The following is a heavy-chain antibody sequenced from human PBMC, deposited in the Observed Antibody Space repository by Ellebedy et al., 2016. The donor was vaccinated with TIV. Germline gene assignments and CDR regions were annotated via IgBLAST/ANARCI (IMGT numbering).Heavy chain of an antibody. D-gene: IGHD3-22*01. V-gene: IGHV1-3*01. Sequence: AASVKVSCKASGYTFTSYAMHWVRQAPGQRLEWMGWINAGNGNTKYSQKFQGRVTITRDTSASTAYMELSSLRSEDTAVYYCARSFGYYYDSSGYLGYWGQGTLVTVSS. CDR2: INAGNGNT. CDR3: ARSFGYYYDSSGYLGY. J-gene: IGHJ4*02. CDR1: GYTFTSYA.